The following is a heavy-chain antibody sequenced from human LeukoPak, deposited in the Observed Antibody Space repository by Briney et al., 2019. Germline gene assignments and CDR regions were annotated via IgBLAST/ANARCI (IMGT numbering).Heavy chain of an antibody. D-gene: IGHD1-26*01. CDR1: GGSISSGGYY. CDR2: IYHSGST. CDR3: AADIVGAHYFDY. J-gene: IGHJ4*02. Sequence: PSETLSLTCTVSGGSISSGGYYWSWIRQPPGKGLEWIGYIYHSGSTYYNPSLKSRVTISVDRSKNQFSLKLSSVTAADTAVYYCAADIVGAHYFDYWGQGTLVTVSS. V-gene: IGHV4-30-2*01.